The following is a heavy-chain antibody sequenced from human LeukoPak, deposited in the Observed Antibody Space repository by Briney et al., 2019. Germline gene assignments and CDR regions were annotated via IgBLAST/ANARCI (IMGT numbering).Heavy chain of an antibody. D-gene: IGHD5-24*01. CDR2: IYYSGST. J-gene: IGHJ4*02. Sequence: SETLSLTCTVSGGSISSSSYYWGWIRQPPGKGLEWIGSIYYSGSTYYNPSLKSRVTISVDTSKNQFSLKLSSVTAADTAVYYCARVGRDGYNFDYWGQGTLVTVSS. CDR1: GGSISSSSYY. V-gene: IGHV4-39*07. CDR3: ARVGRDGYNFDY.